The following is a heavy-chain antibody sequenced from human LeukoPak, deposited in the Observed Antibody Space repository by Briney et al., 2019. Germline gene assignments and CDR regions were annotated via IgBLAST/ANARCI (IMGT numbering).Heavy chain of an antibody. Sequence: SVKVSCKASGGTFSSYAISWVRQAPGQGLEWMGGIIPIFGTANYAQKFQGRVTITADESTSTAYMELSSLRSEDTAVYYCARDYGGDYVHYFDYWGQGTLVTVSS. CDR1: GGTFSSYA. D-gene: IGHD4-17*01. CDR2: IIPIFGTA. J-gene: IGHJ4*02. CDR3: ARDYGGDYVHYFDY. V-gene: IGHV1-69*13.